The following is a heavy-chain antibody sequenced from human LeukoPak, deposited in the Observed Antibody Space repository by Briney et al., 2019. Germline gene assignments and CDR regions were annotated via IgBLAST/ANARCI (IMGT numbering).Heavy chain of an antibody. CDR3: ASPGGTVGATFRDYYYYYGMDV. CDR1: GFPFSSYA. J-gene: IGHJ6*02. D-gene: IGHD1-26*01. V-gene: IGHV3-30-3*01. Sequence: GGSLRLSCSASGFPFSSYAMHWVRQAPGKALEWVAVISYDGSNKYYADSVKGRFTISRDNSKNTLYLQMNSLRAEDTAVYYCASPGGTVGATFRDYYYYYGMDVWGQGTTVTVSS. CDR2: ISYDGSNK.